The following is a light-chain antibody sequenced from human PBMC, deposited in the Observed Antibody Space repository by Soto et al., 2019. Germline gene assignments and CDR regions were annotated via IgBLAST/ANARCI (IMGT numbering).Light chain of an antibody. Sequence: QSALTQPPSLSGTPGQRGTISRSGSNSNIGRYSVNWYQHFPGTAPKILIYSDDERPSGVPDRFSGSKSGTSASLAISGLQSEDEAEYYCAAWDDNLNGPLFGGGTKVTVL. CDR3: AAWDDNLNGPL. V-gene: IGLV1-44*01. CDR2: SDD. J-gene: IGLJ3*02. CDR1: NSNIGRYS.